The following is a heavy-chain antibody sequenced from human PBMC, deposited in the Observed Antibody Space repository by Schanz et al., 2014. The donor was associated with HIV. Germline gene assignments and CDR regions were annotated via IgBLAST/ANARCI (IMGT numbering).Heavy chain of an antibody. V-gene: IGHV4-34*01. Sequence: QVQLQQWGAGLMKPSETLSLTCAVQRGSFSGYYWNWIRQPPGKGLEWIGEISHSGGTSYNPSLKSRVTMSVDTSQNQFSLRLTSVTAADTAMYYCATTSSSQYYYSMDVWGQGTPVTVSS. CDR2: ISHSGGT. CDR3: ATTSSSQYYYSMDV. CDR1: RGSFSGYY. D-gene: IGHD6-6*01. J-gene: IGHJ6*02.